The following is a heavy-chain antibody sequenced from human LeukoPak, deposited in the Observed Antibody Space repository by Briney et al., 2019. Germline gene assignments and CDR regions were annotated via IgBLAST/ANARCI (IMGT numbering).Heavy chain of an antibody. V-gene: IGHV3-23*01. CDR2: IRGSGGST. J-gene: IGHJ4*02. CDR3: AKGVGTFDY. Sequence: GGSLRLSCVVSGFTFSSYAMSWVRQAPVKGLEWVSAIRGSGGSTYYADSGKGGFTISRDNSKNTLYVQMNSLRAEDTAVYYCAKGVGTFDYWGQGTLVTVSS. D-gene: IGHD2-21*02. CDR1: GFTFSSYA.